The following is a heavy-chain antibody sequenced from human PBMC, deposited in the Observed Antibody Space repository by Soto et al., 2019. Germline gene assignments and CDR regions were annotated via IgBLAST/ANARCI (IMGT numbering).Heavy chain of an antibody. CDR3: ARNIAAAAYSDF. J-gene: IGHJ4*02. Sequence: SETLSLTCSVSGDSINRGGYYWTWNRQHPGKGLEWIGYIYYTGNAYYNPSLRGRVSISLGTSKSQFSLRLASVTAADTAVYFCARNIAAAAYSDFWGQGTLVTVSS. CDR1: GDSINRGGYY. V-gene: IGHV4-31*03. CDR2: IYYTGNA. D-gene: IGHD6-13*01.